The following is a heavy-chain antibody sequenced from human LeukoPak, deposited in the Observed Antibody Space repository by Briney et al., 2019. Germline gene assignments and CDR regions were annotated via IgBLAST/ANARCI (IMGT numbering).Heavy chain of an antibody. CDR3: ARDGMPEGYGSGSYYLGNWFDP. CDR2: IIPIFGTA. CDR1: GGTFSSYD. J-gene: IGHJ5*02. V-gene: IGHV1-69*13. D-gene: IGHD3-10*01. Sequence: GASVKVSCKASGGTFSSYDFSWVRQAPGQGLEWMGGIIPIFGTANYAQKFQGRVTITADESTSTAYMELSSLRSEDTAVYYCARDGMPEGYGSGSYYLGNWFDPWGQGTLVTVSS.